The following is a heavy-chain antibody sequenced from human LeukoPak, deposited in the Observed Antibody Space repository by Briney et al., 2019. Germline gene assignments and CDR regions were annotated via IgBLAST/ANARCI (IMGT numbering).Heavy chain of an antibody. V-gene: IGHV3-23*01. J-gene: IGHJ4*02. CDR3: AKGVFGVSPCFDY. CDR2: ISGSGGST. D-gene: IGHD3-10*01. CDR1: GFTFSSYA. Sequence: PGGSLRLSCAASGFTFSSYAMSWVRQAPGKGLEWVSAISGSGGSTYYADSVKGRFTISRDNSKNTLYLQMDSLRAEPTAVYYCAKGVFGVSPCFDYWGQGTLVTVSS.